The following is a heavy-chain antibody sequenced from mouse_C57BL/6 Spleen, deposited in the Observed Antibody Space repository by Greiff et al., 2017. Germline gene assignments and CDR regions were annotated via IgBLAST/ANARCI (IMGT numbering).Heavy chain of an antibody. CDR1: GFTFTDYY. V-gene: IGHV5-12*01. CDR3: ARRDDDEYYLDY. Sequence: EVLLVESGGGLVQPGGSLKLSCAASGFTFTDYYMYWVRQTPGKRLEWVAYISNGGGSTYYPDNVKGRFTISRDKAKSTLYLQMSRLTSEDTAMYYCARRDDDEYYLDYWGQGTTLTVSS. D-gene: IGHD2-4*01. CDR2: ISNGGGST. J-gene: IGHJ2*01.